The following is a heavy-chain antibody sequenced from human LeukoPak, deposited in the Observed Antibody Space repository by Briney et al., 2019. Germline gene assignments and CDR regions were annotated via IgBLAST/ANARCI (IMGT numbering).Heavy chain of an antibody. Sequence: GASLQISCKGSGSSFTSYWIGWGRQLPGKGLEWMGIIYPGDSDTRYSPSFQGQVTISADKSISTAYLQWSSLKGSETALYYCARQRNRYGFFIDYWGQESLVTVSS. J-gene: IGHJ4*02. V-gene: IGHV5-51*01. CDR2: IYPGDSDT. D-gene: IGHD5-18*01. CDR1: GSSFTSYW. CDR3: ARQRNRYGFFIDY.